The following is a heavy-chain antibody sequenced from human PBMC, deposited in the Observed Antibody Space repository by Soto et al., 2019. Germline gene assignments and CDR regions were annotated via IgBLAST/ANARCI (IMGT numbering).Heavy chain of an antibody. D-gene: IGHD3-10*01. V-gene: IGHV4-59*08. CDR2: IDSNGGT. Sequence: QVQLQESGPGLVKPSETLSLTCTVSDDSSSNYKWSWIRQPPGRRLEWIGYIDSNGGTSYNPSLQSRVTISIDTSTKQFFLKLSSVTAADTAVYYCVRQGFGRQHGLVDVWGQGTTVTVSS. CDR1: DDSSSNYK. CDR3: VRQGFGRQHGLVDV. J-gene: IGHJ6*02.